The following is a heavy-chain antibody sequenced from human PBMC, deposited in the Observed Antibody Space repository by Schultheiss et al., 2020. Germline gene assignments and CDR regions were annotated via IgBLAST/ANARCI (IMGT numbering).Heavy chain of an antibody. V-gene: IGHV4-39*07. CDR2: INHSGST. J-gene: IGHJ6*02. CDR3: ARSSLFWSGYNYYYGIDV. CDR1: GGSISSSSYY. Sequence: SETLSLTCTVSGGSISSSSYYWSWIRQPPGKGLEWIGEINHSGSTNYNPSLKSRVTISVDTSKNQFSLKLSSVTAADTAVYYCARSSLFWSGYNYYYGIDVWGQGTTVTVSS. D-gene: IGHD3-3*01.